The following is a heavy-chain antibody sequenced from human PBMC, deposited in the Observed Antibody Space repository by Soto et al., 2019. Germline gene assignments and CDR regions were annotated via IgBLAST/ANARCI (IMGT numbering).Heavy chain of an antibody. CDR1: GGTFSPYT. J-gene: IGHJ4*02. CDR2: IIPFLGVT. CDR3: ARDWESTVSTWSFGAF. V-gene: IGHV1-69*08. Sequence: QVQLVQSGAEVKKPGSSVKVSCKASGGTFSPYTVNWIRQAPGQGLESMGRIIPFLGVTNYAQKFQARVTLTADTSTTTAYMELSGLRFEDTAVYYCARDWESTVSTWSFGAFWGRGTLVTVSS. D-gene: IGHD3-10*01.